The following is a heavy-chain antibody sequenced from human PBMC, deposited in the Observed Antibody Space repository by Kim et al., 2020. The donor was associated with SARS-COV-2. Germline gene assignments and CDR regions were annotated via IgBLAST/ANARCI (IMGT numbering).Heavy chain of an antibody. CDR3: ARSEGYYGSGSYFDP. CDR1: GYSISSGYY. D-gene: IGHD3-10*01. J-gene: IGHJ5*02. V-gene: IGHV4-38-2*02. CDR2: IYHSGST. Sequence: SETLSLTCTVSGYSISSGYYWGWIRQPPGKGLEWIGSIYHSGSTYYNPSLKSRVTISVDTSKNQFSLRLSSVTAADTAVYYCARSEGYYGSGSYFDPWGQETLVTVSS.